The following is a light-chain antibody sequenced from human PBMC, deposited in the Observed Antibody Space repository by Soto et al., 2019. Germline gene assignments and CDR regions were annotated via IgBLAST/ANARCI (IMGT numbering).Light chain of an antibody. CDR1: QTVINNQ. CDR2: AAS. CDR3: QQYGSSGGIT. V-gene: IGKV3-20*01. Sequence: EIVLTQSPVTLSFSPFERATLSFRASQTVINNQLAWYQQTPGQAPRLLIYAASSRATGIPDRFSGSGSGTDFTLTITRLEPEDSAVYYCQQYGSSGGITFGHGTRLEIK. J-gene: IGKJ5*01.